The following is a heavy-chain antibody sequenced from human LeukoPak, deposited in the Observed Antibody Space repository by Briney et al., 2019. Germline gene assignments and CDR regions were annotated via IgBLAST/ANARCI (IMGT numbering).Heavy chain of an antibody. J-gene: IGHJ4*02. Sequence: PGGSLGLSCAASGFTFSSYWMHWVRQAPGKGLVWVSRISSDGSSTNYADSVKGRFTISRDNAKNTLYLQMNSLRAEDTAVYYCAKGGIVGTTQPYFDYWGQGTLVTVSS. D-gene: IGHD1-26*01. CDR3: AKGGIVGTTQPYFDY. CDR2: ISSDGSST. CDR1: GFTFSSYW. V-gene: IGHV3-74*01.